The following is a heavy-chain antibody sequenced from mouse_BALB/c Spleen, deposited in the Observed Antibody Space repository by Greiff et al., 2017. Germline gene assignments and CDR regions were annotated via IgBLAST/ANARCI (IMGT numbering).Heavy chain of an antibody. CDR3: AGDYPDYYAMDY. CDR2: IYPYNGGT. V-gene: IGHV1S29*02. J-gene: IGHJ4*01. CDR1: GYTFTDYN. Sequence: EVKLMESGPELVKPGASVKISCKASGYTFTDYNMHWVKQSHGKSLEWIGYIYPYNGGTGYNQKFKSKATLTVDNSSSTAYMELRSLTSEDSAVYYCAGDYPDYYAMDYWGQGTSVTVSS. D-gene: IGHD2-4*01.